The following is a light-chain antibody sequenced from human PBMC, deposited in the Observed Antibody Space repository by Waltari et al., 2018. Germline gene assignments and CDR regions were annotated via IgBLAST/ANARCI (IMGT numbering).Light chain of an antibody. CDR3: SSYTSSSTWV. J-gene: IGLJ3*02. Sequence: QSALTQPASVSGAPGQSITISCTGTSSDVGRYNYVPWYQQHPGKAPKVMIYDVSNRPSGVSNRFSGSKSGNTASLTISGLQAEDEADYYCSSYTSSSTWVFGGGTKLTVL. CDR2: DVS. CDR1: SSDVGRYNY. V-gene: IGLV2-14*01.